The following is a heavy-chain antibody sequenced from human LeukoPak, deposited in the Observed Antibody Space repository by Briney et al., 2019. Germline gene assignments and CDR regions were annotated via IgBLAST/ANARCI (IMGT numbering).Heavy chain of an antibody. CDR1: GFTFSSSA. J-gene: IGHJ4*02. Sequence: HPGGSLRLSCATSGFTFSSSAMSWVRQAPGKGLEWVSAISNNGGYTYYADSVQGRFTISRDNAKNSLFLQMNSLRAEDTAIYYCVSAIRGSPIDHWGQGTLVSVPS. D-gene: IGHD3-10*01. CDR2: ISNNGGYT. V-gene: IGHV3-23*01. CDR3: VSAIRGSPIDH.